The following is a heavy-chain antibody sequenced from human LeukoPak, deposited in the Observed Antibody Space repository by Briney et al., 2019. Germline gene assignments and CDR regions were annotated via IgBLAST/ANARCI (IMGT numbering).Heavy chain of an antibody. CDR3: ARDGGYGDHFDY. CDR2: ISSSSSYI. J-gene: IGHJ4*02. V-gene: IGHV3-21*01. CDR1: GFTFSDYC. Sequence: GGSLRLSCAPFGFTFSDYCMSWVRQAPGKGLEWVSSISSSSSYIYYADSVKGRFTISRDNAKNSLYLQMNSLRAEDTAVYYCARDGGYGDHFDYWGQGTLVTVSS. D-gene: IGHD4-17*01.